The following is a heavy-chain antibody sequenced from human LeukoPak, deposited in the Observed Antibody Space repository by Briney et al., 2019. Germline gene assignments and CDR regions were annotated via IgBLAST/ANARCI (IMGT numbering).Heavy chain of an antibody. CDR1: GGSISSSSYY. J-gene: IGHJ2*01. V-gene: IGHV4-39*07. CDR2: VYYSGST. Sequence: SETLSLTCTVSGGSISSSSYYWGCIRQPPGKGLEWLGSVYYSGSTYYNPSLKSRVTMSVDRSKNQFSLKLTSVTAADTALYYCARLFYGDLVWYFDLWGRGTLVTVSS. CDR3: ARLFYGDLVWYFDL. D-gene: IGHD4-17*01.